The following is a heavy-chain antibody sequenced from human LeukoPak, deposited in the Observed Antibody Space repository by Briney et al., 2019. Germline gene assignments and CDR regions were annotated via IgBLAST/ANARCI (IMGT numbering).Heavy chain of an antibody. CDR1: GYTFTSYD. CDR3: ARDPRKLAVAAHAGFDY. J-gene: IGHJ4*02. Sequence: ASVKVSCKASGYTFTSYDINWVRQATGQGLEWMGWMNPNSGNTGYAQKLQGRVTMTRNTSISTAYMELRSLRSDDTAVYYCARDPRKLAVAAHAGFDYWGQGTLVTVSS. CDR2: MNPNSGNT. D-gene: IGHD6-19*01. V-gene: IGHV1-8*01.